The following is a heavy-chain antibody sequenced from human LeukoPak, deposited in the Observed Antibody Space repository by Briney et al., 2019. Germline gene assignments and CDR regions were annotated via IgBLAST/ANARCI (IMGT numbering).Heavy chain of an antibody. CDR3: ARYLSSLYYYYGMDV. CDR1: GGTFSSYA. J-gene: IGHJ6*02. V-gene: IGHV1-69*04. CDR2: IIPIPGIA. Sequence: SVKVSCKASGGTFSSYAISWVRQAPGQGLEWMGRIIPIPGIANYAQKFQGRVTITADKSTSTAYMELSSLRSEDTAVYYCARYLSSLYYYYGMDVWGQGTTVTVSS.